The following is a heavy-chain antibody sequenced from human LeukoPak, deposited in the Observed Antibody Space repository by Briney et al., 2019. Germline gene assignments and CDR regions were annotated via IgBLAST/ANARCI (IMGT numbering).Heavy chain of an antibody. CDR3: AQGRQDVNMILVVMAGVSYYLDV. V-gene: IGHV4-34*01. CDR2: ISTRGSS. CDR1: GGSFSDYY. J-gene: IGHJ6*03. Sequence: SETLSLTCAVSGGSFSDYYWTSIRQTPRKRLEWIGAISTRGSSNYNPSLKSRVTISVDTSRNQFSLKLRSVTAAGTAVYYCAQGRQDVNMILVVMAGVSYYLDVWSKGTTVTVS. D-gene: IGHD3-22*01.